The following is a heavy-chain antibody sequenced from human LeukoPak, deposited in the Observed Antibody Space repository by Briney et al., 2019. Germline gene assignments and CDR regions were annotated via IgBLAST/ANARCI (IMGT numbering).Heavy chain of an antibody. Sequence: GGSLRLSCAASGFTFSSYSMNWVRQAPGKGLEWVSSISSSSSYIYYADSVKGRFTISRDNAKNSLYLQMNSLRAEDTAVYYCAELGISMIGGVWGKGTTVTISS. CDR3: AELGISMIGGV. CDR2: ISSSSSYI. V-gene: IGHV3-21*01. D-gene: IGHD3-10*02. J-gene: IGHJ6*04. CDR1: GFTFSSYS.